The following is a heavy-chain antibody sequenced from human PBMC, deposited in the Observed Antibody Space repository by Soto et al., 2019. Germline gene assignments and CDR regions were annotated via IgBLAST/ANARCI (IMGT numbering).Heavy chain of an antibody. J-gene: IGHJ5*02. CDR3: ARDAGRVSSSVGWFDP. V-gene: IGHV3-21*01. CDR1: GFTFRSYT. D-gene: IGHD1-26*01. Sequence: EVQLVESGGGLVKPRGSLRLSCAASGFTFRSYTMNWVRQAPGEGLEWVSGISSISHYIYYADSVKGRFTISRDNADNSLYLQMNNLRPEDTAVYYCARDAGRVSSSVGWFDPWGQGTLVTVSS. CDR2: ISSISHYI.